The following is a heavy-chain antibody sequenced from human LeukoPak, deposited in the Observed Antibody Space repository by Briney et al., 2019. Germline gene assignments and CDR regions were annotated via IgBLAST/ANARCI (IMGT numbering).Heavy chain of an antibody. CDR1: GGSISSYY. CDR2: IHYSGST. D-gene: IGHD6-19*01. J-gene: IGHJ4*02. CDR3: ARVRYSSDWSRAYFDY. V-gene: IGHV4-59*01. Sequence: SETLSLTCTVSGGSISSYYWSWIRQPPGKGLEWIGYIHYSGSTSYHPSLKSRVTISVDTSKNQFSLKLSSVTAADTAVYYCARVRYSSDWSRAYFDYWGQGTLVTVSS.